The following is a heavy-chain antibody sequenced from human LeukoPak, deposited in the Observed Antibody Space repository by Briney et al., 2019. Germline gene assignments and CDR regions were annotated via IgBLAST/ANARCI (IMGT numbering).Heavy chain of an antibody. V-gene: IGHV3-21*01. D-gene: IGHD4-17*01. J-gene: IGHJ4*02. CDR3: ATDLG. Sequence: GGSLRLSCAASGFTFSGSNMNWVRQAPGKGLEWVSSITSGGSYIFYADSVKGRFTISRDNAKNTVYLQMNSLRAEDTAVYYCATDLGWGQGTLVTVSS. CDR2: ITSGGSYI. CDR1: GFTFSGSN.